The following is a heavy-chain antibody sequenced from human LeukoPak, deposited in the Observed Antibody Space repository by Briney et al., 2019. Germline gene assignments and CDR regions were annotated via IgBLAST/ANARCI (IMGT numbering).Heavy chain of an antibody. CDR2: IRSDGSST. D-gene: IGHD5-24*01. Sequence: GGSLRLSCAASGFTFSSYWMHWVRQAPGKGLVWVSLIRSDGSSTSYADSVKGRFTITRDNAQNTLFLQMNSLRAEDKAVYYCARDRGYTFDYWGQGTLVTVSS. CDR1: GFTFSSYW. V-gene: IGHV3-74*01. CDR3: ARDRGYTFDY. J-gene: IGHJ4*02.